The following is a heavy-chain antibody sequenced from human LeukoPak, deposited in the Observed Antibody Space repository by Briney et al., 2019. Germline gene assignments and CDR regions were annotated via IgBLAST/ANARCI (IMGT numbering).Heavy chain of an antibody. CDR3: GRWDTIADL. CDR1: GVSISSYY. Sequence: SETLSLTCTVSGVSISSYYWSWIRQPPGKGLEWIGYIYYSGSTSYNPSLKSRVTISVDTSKNQFSLKLSSVTAADTAVYYCGRWDTIADLWGRGTLITVSS. D-gene: IGHD3-9*01. V-gene: IGHV4-59*08. J-gene: IGHJ2*01. CDR2: IYYSGST.